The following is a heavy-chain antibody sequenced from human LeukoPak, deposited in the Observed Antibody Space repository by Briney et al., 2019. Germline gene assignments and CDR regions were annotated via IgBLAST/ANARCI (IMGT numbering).Heavy chain of an antibody. CDR2: IYYSGST. CDR1: GGAISSYY. J-gene: IGHJ4*02. Sequence: PSETLSLTCTVSGGAISSYYWSWIRQPPGKGLEWIGYIYYSGSTNYNPSLKSQVTISVDTSKNQFSLKLSSVAAADTAVYYCARAFYGDYFGYWGQGTLVTVSS. V-gene: IGHV4-59*01. CDR3: ARAFYGDYFGY. D-gene: IGHD4-17*01.